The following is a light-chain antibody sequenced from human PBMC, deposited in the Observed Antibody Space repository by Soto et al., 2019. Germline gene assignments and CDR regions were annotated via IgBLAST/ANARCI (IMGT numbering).Light chain of an antibody. CDR3: SSYTSSSTLDV. CDR1: SSDVGGYNY. J-gene: IGLJ1*01. CDR2: EVS. Sequence: QSALTQPASLSGSPGQSITISCTGTSSDVGGYNYVSWYQQHPGKATKLMIYEVSNRPSGVSNRFSGSKSGNTASLTISGLQAEDEADYYCSSYTSSSTLDVFGTGTKLTVL. V-gene: IGLV2-14*01.